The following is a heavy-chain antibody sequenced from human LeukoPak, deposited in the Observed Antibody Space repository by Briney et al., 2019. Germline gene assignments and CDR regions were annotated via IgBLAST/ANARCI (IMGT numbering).Heavy chain of an antibody. CDR2: IYHSGST. D-gene: IGHD1-26*01. CDR1: GYSISSGYY. Sequence: SETLSLTCTVSGYSISSGYYWGWTRQPPGKGLEWIGSIYHSGSTYYNPSLKSRVTISVDTSKNQFSLKLSSVTAADTAVYYCARDRVVGAIGYYYMDVWGKGTTVTVSS. J-gene: IGHJ6*03. CDR3: ARDRVVGAIGYYYMDV. V-gene: IGHV4-38-2*02.